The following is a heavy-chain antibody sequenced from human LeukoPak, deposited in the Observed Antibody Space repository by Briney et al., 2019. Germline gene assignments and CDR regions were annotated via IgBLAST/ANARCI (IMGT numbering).Heavy chain of an antibody. CDR3: ARGGPPNGYYYDSSGYLDY. CDR2: ISSSSSYI. V-gene: IGHV3-21*04. CDR1: GFTFSSYS. Sequence: AGGSLRLSCAASGFTFSSYSMNWVRQAPGKGLEWVSSISSSSSYIYYADSVKGRFTISRDNAKNSLYLQMNSLRAEDTAVYYCARGGPPNGYYYDSSGYLDYWGQGTLVTVSS. J-gene: IGHJ4*02. D-gene: IGHD3-22*01.